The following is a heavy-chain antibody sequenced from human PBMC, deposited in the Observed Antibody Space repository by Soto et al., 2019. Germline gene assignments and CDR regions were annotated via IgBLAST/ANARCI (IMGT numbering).Heavy chain of an antibody. D-gene: IGHD5-12*01. J-gene: IGHJ6*02. V-gene: IGHV3-33*01. Sequence: QVQLVESGGGVVQPGRSPRLSCAASGFTFSSYGMHWVRQAPGKGLEWVAVIWFDGSNKWYADSVKGRFTISRDNSKNTLYLQMNRLRAEDTAVYSCARDRGYSAYDSPRYYYGMDVWGQGTTVTVSS. CDR3: ARDRGYSAYDSPRYYYGMDV. CDR2: IWFDGSNK. CDR1: GFTFSSYG.